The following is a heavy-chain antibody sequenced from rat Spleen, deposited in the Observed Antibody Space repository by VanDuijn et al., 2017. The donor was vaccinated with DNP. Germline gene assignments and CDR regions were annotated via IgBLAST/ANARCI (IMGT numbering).Heavy chain of an antibody. J-gene: IGHJ2*01. D-gene: IGHD1-5*01. CDR1: GFSLTSYH. Sequence: QVQLKESGPGLVQPSQTLSLTCTVSGFSLTSYHVHWVRQPPGKGLEWIAAISSGGSTYYNSALKSRLSISRDTSKSQVFLKMNILQTEDTAIYFCTRDDIGTTRFDYWGQGVMVTVSS. CDR2: ISSGGST. CDR3: TRDDIGTTRFDY. V-gene: IGHV2S12*01.